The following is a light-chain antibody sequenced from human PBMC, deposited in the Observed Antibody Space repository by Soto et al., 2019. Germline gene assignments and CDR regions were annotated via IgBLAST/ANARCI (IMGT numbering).Light chain of an antibody. CDR2: ESS. J-gene: IGLJ2*01. V-gene: IGLV2-23*01. Sequence: QSALTQPASVSGSPGQSITISCTGTSSDVGSYNLVSWYQQHPGKAPKLIIYESSKRPSGVSNRFSGSKSGNTASVTVSGLQAEDEADYSCCSYAGSAAVVFGGGTKLTVL. CDR3: CSYAGSAAVV. CDR1: SSDVGSYNL.